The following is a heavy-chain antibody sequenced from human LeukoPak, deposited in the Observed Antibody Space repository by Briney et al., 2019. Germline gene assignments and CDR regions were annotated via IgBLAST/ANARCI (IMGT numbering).Heavy chain of an antibody. V-gene: IGHV4-34*01. CDR1: GGSISSHY. D-gene: IGHD2-2*01. CDR2: INHSGST. CDR3: ATVAAASNGAFDI. Sequence: PSETLSLTCTVSGGSISSHYWSWIRQPPGKGLEWIGEINHSGSTNYNPSLKSRVTISVDTSKNQFSLKLSSVTAADTAVYYCATVAAASNGAFDIWGQGTMVTVSS. J-gene: IGHJ3*02.